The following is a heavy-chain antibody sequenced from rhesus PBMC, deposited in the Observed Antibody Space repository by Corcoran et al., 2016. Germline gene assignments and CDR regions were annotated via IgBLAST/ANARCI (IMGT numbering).Heavy chain of an antibody. Sequence: QVQLQESGPGVVKPSEPLSLTCAVSGGSISDSYRWRWIRQPPGKGLEWIGYIYGSNTSTNYTPSLKSRVTISKDTSKNRFSLKLSSVTAANTAVYYCARGGQRLDYWGQGVLVTVSS. CDR3: ARGGQRLDY. CDR1: GGSISDSYR. D-gene: IGHD6-31*01. V-gene: IGHV4S10*01. CDR2: IYGSNTST. J-gene: IGHJ4*01.